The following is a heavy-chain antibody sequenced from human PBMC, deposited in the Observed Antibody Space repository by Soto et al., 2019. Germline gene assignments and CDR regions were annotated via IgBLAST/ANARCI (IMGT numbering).Heavy chain of an antibody. CDR2: IYYSGST. D-gene: IGHD3-22*01. J-gene: IGHJ4*02. CDR1: GGSISSGGYY. CDR3: ARSHPITMIEY. Sequence: QVQLQESGPGLVKPSQTLSLTCTVSGGSISSGGYYWSWIRQHPGKGLEWIGYIYYSGSTYYNPSLKSRVTISVDPAKNQFSLKLSSVTAADTAVYYCARSHPITMIEYWGQGTLVTVSS. V-gene: IGHV4-31*03.